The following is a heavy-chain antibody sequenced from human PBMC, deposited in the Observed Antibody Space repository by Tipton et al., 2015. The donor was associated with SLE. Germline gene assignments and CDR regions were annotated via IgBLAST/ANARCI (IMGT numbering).Heavy chain of an antibody. V-gene: IGHV4-39*01. Sequence: TLSLTCTVSGGSISGSSYYWGWIRQPPGKGLEWIGSIYYSGSTYYNPSLKSRVTISGDTSKNQFSLKLSSVTAADTAVYYCARVHSSQSGWFDPWGQGTLVTVSS. CDR1: GGSISGSSYY. CDR2: IYYSGST. J-gene: IGHJ5*02. D-gene: IGHD5-18*01. CDR3: ARVHSSQSGWFDP.